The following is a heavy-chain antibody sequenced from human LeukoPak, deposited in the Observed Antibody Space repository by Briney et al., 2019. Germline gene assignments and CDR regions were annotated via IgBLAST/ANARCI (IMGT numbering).Heavy chain of an antibody. CDR3: ARGRITMILVDLGAFDI. CDR2: ISSSSSTI. CDR1: GFTFSSYS. J-gene: IGHJ4*02. Sequence: GGSLRLSCAASGFTFSSYSMTWVRQAPGKGLEWVSYISSSSSTIYYADSVKGRFTISRDNAKNSLYLQMNSLRAEDTAVYYCARGRITMILVDLGAFDIWGQGTLVTVSS. D-gene: IGHD3-22*01. V-gene: IGHV3-48*01.